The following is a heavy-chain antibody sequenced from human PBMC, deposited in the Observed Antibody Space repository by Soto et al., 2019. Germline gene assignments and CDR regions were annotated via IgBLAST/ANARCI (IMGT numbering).Heavy chain of an antibody. V-gene: IGHV3-15*01. Sequence: XGSLRLSCAASGFTFSNAWMSWVRQAPGKGLDWVGRIKSKTDGGTTDYAAPVKGRFTISRDDSKNTLYLQMNSLKTEDTAVYYCTTEGIDCSGGSCYRYYYYGMDVSGQGTTVTVSS. J-gene: IGHJ6*02. CDR1: GFTFSNAW. CDR3: TTEGIDCSGGSCYRYYYYGMDV. CDR2: IKSKTDGGTT. D-gene: IGHD2-15*01.